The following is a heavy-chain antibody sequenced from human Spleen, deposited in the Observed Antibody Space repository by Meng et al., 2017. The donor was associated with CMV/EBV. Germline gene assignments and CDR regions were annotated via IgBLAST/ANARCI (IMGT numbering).Heavy chain of an antibody. D-gene: IGHD3-3*01. CDR2: IKPSGGDT. CDR3: ATSALFFDPHDY. CDR1: GYTFTSYA. Sequence: ASVKVSCKASGYTFTSYAMHWVRQAPGQGLEWMGIIKPSGGDTNYAQKFQGRVTMTRDTSTSTVYMELSSLRSEDTAVYYCATSALFFDPHDYWGQGTLVTVSS. V-gene: IGHV1-46*01. J-gene: IGHJ4*02.